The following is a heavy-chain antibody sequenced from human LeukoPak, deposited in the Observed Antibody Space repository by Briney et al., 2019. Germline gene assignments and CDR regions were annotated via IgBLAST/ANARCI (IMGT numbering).Heavy chain of an antibody. CDR2: ITSNGDTT. Sequence: GGSLRLSCSASGFTFSSYIMHWARQAPGKGLEYVSAITSNGDTTYYADSVKGRVTISRDSSKNTLYLQMSSLRAEDTAVYYCVKDDSYYYDSSGRDSWGQGTLVTVSS. J-gene: IGHJ4*02. D-gene: IGHD3-22*01. CDR1: GFTFSSYI. CDR3: VKDDSYYYDSSGRDS. V-gene: IGHV3-64D*09.